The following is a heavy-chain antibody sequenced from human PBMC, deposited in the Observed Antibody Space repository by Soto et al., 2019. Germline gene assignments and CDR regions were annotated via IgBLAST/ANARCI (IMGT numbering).Heavy chain of an antibody. CDR1: GFTFSSYW. CDR2: IKQDGSEK. Sequence: GSLRLSCAASGFTFSSYWMSWVRQAPGKGLEWVANIKQDGSEKYYVDSVKGRFTISRDNAKNSLYLQMNSLRAEDTAVYYCARGRRITMVRGVMGYYYYMDVWGKGTTVTVSS. D-gene: IGHD3-10*01. CDR3: ARGRRITMVRGVMGYYYYMDV. V-gene: IGHV3-7*01. J-gene: IGHJ6*03.